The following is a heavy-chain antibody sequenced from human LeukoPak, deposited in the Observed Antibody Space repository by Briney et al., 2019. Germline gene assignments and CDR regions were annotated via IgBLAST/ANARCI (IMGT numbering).Heavy chain of an antibody. CDR2: IKSKTDGGTT. V-gene: IGHV3-15*01. D-gene: IGHD1-1*01. CDR1: GFTFSDAW. CDR3: AKAVRVQLERPEYFDY. Sequence: GGSLRLSCAASGFTFSDAWMSWVRQAPGKGLEWVGRIKSKTDGGTTDYAAPVKGRFTISRDDSKNTLYLQMNSLKTEDTAVYCCAKAVRVQLERPEYFDYWGHGTLVTVSS. J-gene: IGHJ4*01.